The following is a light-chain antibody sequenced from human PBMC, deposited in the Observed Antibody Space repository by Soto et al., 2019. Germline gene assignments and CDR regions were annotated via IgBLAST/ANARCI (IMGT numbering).Light chain of an antibody. CDR1: STDFVGYNR. CDR3: SLYTGSSTSYV. CDR2: EVS. V-gene: IGLV2-18*01. J-gene: IGLJ1*01. Sequence: QSALTQPPSVSGSPGQSVTISCTGTSTDFVGYNRVSWYQQPPGTAPKLMIYEVSKRPSGVPDRFSGSKSGNTASLTISGLQAADEADYYCSLYTGSSTSYVFGTGTKVTVL.